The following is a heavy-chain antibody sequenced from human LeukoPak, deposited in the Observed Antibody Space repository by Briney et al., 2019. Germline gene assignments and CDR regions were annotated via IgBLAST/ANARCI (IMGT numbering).Heavy chain of an antibody. Sequence: PGGSLRLSCAASGFSVISSYISWVRQAPGKGREWGSVIYSVGSTKYADSVKARFTISRDNSKNTVYLQMHSLRAEDTAVYYCARATLDNWGQGTLVTVSS. J-gene: IGHJ4*02. CDR2: IYSVGST. CDR3: ARATLDN. CDR1: GFSVISSY. V-gene: IGHV3-53*01.